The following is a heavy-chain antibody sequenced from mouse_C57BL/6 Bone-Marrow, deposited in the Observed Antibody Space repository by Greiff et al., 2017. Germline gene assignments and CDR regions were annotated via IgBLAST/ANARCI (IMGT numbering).Heavy chain of an antibody. CDR3: AKTDYGSSYGYVDV. CDR2: ILPGSGSI. Sequence: QVQLLQSGAELMKPGASVKLSCKATGYTFTGYWIEWVKQRPGHGLEWIGEILPGSGSINYNEKFKGKATSTADTSSNTAYMQLSSLATEDSAIYYCAKTDYGSSYGYVDVWCTGTTVTVSS. J-gene: IGHJ1*03. V-gene: IGHV1-9*01. D-gene: IGHD1-1*01. CDR1: GYTFTGYW.